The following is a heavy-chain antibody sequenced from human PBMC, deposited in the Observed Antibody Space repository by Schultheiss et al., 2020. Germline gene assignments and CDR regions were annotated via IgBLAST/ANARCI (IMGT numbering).Heavy chain of an antibody. CDR3: ARDRTGIVGGTHADY. CDR1: GFTFSSYA. D-gene: IGHD1-26*01. Sequence: GGSLRLSCAASGFTFSSYAMSWVRQAPGKGLEWVSAISGSGGSTYYADSVKGRFTISRDNSKNTLYLQMNSLRAEDTAIYYCARDRTGIVGGTHADYWGQGSLVTVSS. J-gene: IGHJ4*02. V-gene: IGHV3-23*01. CDR2: ISGSGGST.